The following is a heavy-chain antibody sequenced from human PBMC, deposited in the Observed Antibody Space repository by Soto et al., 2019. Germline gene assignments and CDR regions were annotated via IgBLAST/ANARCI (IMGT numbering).Heavy chain of an antibody. J-gene: IGHJ6*02. Sequence: DVQLVESGGGLVNPGGSLRLSCRTSGFTFSKAWMRWVRQAPGKGLEWVGRIRSNADGGTVEYAAPVKGKFIISRDDSTNPLYLQMNSLDTEDTGVYYCTAAGVRGVVMSGMDVWGQGPAVTVSS. CDR2: IRSNADGGTV. CDR3: TAAGVRGVVMSGMDV. CDR1: GFTFSKAW. D-gene: IGHD3-10*01. V-gene: IGHV3-15*01.